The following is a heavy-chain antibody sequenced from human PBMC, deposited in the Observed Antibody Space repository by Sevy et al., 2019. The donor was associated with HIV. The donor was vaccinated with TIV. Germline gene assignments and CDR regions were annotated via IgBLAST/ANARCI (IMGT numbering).Heavy chain of an antibody. D-gene: IGHD3-22*01. CDR1: GFTFSSYG. J-gene: IGHJ4*02. V-gene: IGHV3-33*01. CDR2: IWYDGSNK. CDR3: ARSGYYYDSSGYALDY. Sequence: GGSLRLSCAASGFTFSSYGMHWVRQAPGNGLEWVAVIWYDGSNKYYADSVKGRFTISRDNSKNTLYLQMNSLRAEDTAVYYCARSGYYYDSSGYALDYSGQRTMVTVSS.